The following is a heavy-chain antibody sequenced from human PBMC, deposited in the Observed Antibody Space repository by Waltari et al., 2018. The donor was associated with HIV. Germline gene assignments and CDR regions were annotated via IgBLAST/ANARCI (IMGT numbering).Heavy chain of an antibody. J-gene: IGHJ5*02. D-gene: IGHD4-4*01. V-gene: IGHV4-39*01. CDR1: GGSMTSSSYY. CDR3: ARSFSGYSNYFDP. Sequence: QLQLQGSGPGLVKSSETLSLTCTVSGGSMTSSSYYWGWIRQPPGKGLEWIGSMSYSGSTYHNPSLRSRLTISVDTSKNQFSLKLTSVTAADTAVYYCARSFSGYSNYFDPWSQGTLVTVSS. CDR2: MSYSGST.